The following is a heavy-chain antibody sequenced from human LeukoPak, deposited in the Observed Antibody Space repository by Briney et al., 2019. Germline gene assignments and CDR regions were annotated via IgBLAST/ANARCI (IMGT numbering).Heavy chain of an antibody. J-gene: IGHJ4*02. Sequence: ASVKVSCKTSGYSENFYGITWVRQVAGQGLEWMGWISAQHGQTEYAPNSQDRVTMTTDAYTNTAYMELRSLRSDDTAVYYCAGSLGYCTSNVCYLKYWGQGTLVTVSS. CDR3: AGSLGYCTSNVCYLKY. V-gene: IGHV1-18*01. CDR2: ISAQHGQT. D-gene: IGHD2-8*01. CDR1: GYSENFYG.